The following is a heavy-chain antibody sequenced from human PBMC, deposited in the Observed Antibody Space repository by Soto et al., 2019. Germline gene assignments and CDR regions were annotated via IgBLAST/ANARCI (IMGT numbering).Heavy chain of an antibody. CDR2: MNPNSGDT. CDR1: GYSFTSYD. J-gene: IGHJ4*02. Sequence: QVQLVQSGAEVKKPGASVKVSCKASGYSFTSYDINWVRQATGQGLEWMGWMNPNSGDTGYVQKFQGSVTMTRDTSLSTAYMELSSLSSEYTAVFFCVRGPGGTGSHFDYWGQGTLVTVSS. D-gene: IGHD3-16*01. V-gene: IGHV1-8*01. CDR3: VRGPGGTGSHFDY.